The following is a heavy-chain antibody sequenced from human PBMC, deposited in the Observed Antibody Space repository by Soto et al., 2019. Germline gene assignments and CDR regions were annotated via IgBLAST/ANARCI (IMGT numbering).Heavy chain of an antibody. CDR1: GGTFSSYA. D-gene: IGHD2-2*01. J-gene: IGHJ6*02. V-gene: IGHV1-69*12. CDR2: IIPIFGTA. Sequence: QVQLVQSGAEVKKPGSSVKVSCKASGGTFSSYAISWVRQAPGQGLEWMGGIIPIFGTANYAQKFQGRVTMTAEPSTSTAYMELSSLRSEDRAVYYCARGVLVPAAPTYYCYGMDVWGQGTTVTVSS. CDR3: ARGVLVPAAPTYYCYGMDV.